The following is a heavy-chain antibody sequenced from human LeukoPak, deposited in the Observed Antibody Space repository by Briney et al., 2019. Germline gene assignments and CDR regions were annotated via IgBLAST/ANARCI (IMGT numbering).Heavy chain of an antibody. CDR1: GFTFSSYG. CDR3: AKDRAMVRGVIITTDY. Sequence: GGSLRLSCAASGFTFSSYGMHWVRQAPGKGLEWVAFIRYDGSNKYYADSVKGRFTISRDNSKNTLYLQMNSLRAEDTVVYYCAKDRAMVRGVIITTDYWGQGTLVTVSS. D-gene: IGHD3-10*01. V-gene: IGHV3-30*02. J-gene: IGHJ4*02. CDR2: IRYDGSNK.